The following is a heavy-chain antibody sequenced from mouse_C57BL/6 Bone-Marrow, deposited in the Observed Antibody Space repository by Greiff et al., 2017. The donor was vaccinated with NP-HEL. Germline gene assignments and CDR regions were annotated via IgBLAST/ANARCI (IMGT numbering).Heavy chain of an antibody. CDR1: GFTFSDYY. D-gene: IGHD3-3*01. CDR3: ARDRGTGYFDV. J-gene: IGHJ1*03. Sequence: EVKLVESEGGLVQPGSSMKLSCTASGFTFSDYYMAWVRQVPEKGLEWVANINYDGSSTYYMDSLKSRVIISRDNAKNILYLQLRSLKSEDTATYYVARDRGTGYFDVGGTGTTVTVSS. CDR2: INYDGSST. V-gene: IGHV5-16*01.